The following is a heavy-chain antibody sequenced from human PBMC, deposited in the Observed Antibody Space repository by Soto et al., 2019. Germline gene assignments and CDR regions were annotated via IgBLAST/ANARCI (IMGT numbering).Heavy chain of an antibody. D-gene: IGHD6-13*01. CDR2: IIPIFGTA. CDR3: ARGSSLYNSWSAWFDP. V-gene: IGHV1-69*13. J-gene: IGHJ5*02. CDR1: GGTFSIYA. Sequence: SVKVSCKASGGTFSIYAISWVRQAPGQGLEWMGGIIPIFGTANYAQKFQGRVTITADESTRTAYMEMNSLRSEDTAVYYCARGSSLYNSWSAWFDPWGQGTQVTVSS.